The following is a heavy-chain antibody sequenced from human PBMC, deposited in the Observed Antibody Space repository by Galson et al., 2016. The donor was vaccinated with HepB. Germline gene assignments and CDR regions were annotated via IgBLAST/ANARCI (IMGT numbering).Heavy chain of an antibody. Sequence: QSGAEVKKPGESLRISCEGSGYSFTNNWIGWVRQMPGKGLEWMGIINPVDSGTRYSPSLEGQVTISADKSIKTAYLQWNSLKASDTAMYYCARLLHGSWADTFDIWGQGTMVTVSS. V-gene: IGHV5-51*01. CDR2: INPVDSGT. D-gene: IGHD2-15*01. J-gene: IGHJ3*02. CDR3: ARLLHGSWADTFDI. CDR1: GYSFTNNW.